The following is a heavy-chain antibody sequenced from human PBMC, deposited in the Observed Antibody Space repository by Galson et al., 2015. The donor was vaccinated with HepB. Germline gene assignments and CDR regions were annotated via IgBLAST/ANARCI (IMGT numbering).Heavy chain of an antibody. CDR1: GYTFTGYY. J-gene: IGHJ6*03. D-gene: IGHD3-3*01. CDR2: INPNSGGT. CDR3: ARELTIFGVVRYMDV. Sequence: SVKVSCKASGYTFTGYYMHWVRQAPGQGLEWMGRINPNSGGTNYAQKFQGRVTMTRDTSISTAYMELSRLRSDDTAVYYCARELTIFGVVRYMDVWGKGTTVTVSS. V-gene: IGHV1-2*06.